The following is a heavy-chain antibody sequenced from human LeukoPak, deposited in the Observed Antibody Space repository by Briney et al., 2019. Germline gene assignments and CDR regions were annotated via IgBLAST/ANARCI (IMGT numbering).Heavy chain of an antibody. Sequence: ASVKVSCKASGYTFTGYYMHWVRQAPGQGLEWMGWINPNSGGTNYAQKFQGRVTMTRDTSISTACMELSRLRSDDTAVYYCARDGQWLVLAGPDYWGQGTLVTVSS. CDR1: GYTFTGYY. CDR2: INPNSGGT. D-gene: IGHD6-19*01. V-gene: IGHV1-2*02. CDR3: ARDGQWLVLAGPDY. J-gene: IGHJ4*02.